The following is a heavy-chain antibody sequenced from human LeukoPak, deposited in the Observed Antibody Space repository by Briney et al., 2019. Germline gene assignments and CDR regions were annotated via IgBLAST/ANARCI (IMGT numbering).Heavy chain of an antibody. CDR3: ASGSFNIVGDIY. J-gene: IGHJ4*02. CDR1: GFTFSSYS. D-gene: IGHD1-26*01. V-gene: IGHV3-53*01. Sequence: PGGSLRLSCAASGFTFSSYSMNWVRQAPGKGLEWVSFIYSDNTHYSDSVKGRFTISRDNSKNTLYLQMNSLRAEDTAVYYCASGSFNIVGDIYWGQGTLVTVSS. CDR2: IYSDNT.